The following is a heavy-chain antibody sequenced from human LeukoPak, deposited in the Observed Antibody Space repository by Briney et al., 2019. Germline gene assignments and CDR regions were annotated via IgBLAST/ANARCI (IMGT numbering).Heavy chain of an antibody. CDR3: ARNRPRSGFHTNSGSPGIYYYYYMDV. V-gene: IGHV1-46*01. Sequence: GASVKVSCKASGYTFTSYYMHWVRQAPGQGLEWMGIINPSGGSTSYAQKFQGRVTMTRDMSTSTVYMELSSLRSEDTAVYYCARNRPRSGFHTNSGSPGIYYYYYMDVWGKGTTVTVSS. CDR1: GYTFTSYY. J-gene: IGHJ6*03. D-gene: IGHD1-26*01. CDR2: INPSGGST.